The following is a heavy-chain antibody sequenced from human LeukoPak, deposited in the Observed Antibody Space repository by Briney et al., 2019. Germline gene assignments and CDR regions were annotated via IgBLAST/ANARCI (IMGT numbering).Heavy chain of an antibody. Sequence: PWGVLRLSCAASGLTFSSYAMSWVRQPPGKGLEWIGEINHSGSTNYNPSLKSRVTISVDTSKNQFSLKLSSVTAADTAVYYCARGLQLWFISWFDPWGQGTLVTVSS. V-gene: IGHV4-34*01. CDR2: INHSGST. J-gene: IGHJ5*02. D-gene: IGHD5-18*01. CDR1: GLTFSSYA. CDR3: ARGLQLWFISWFDP.